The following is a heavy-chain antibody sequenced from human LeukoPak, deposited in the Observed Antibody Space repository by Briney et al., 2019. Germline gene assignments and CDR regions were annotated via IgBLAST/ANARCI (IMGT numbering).Heavy chain of an antibody. CDR1: GASISSGSYY. D-gene: IGHD3-22*01. J-gene: IGHJ4*02. CDR3: AREGLVVISPVRLY. CDR2: IYYSGST. V-gene: IGHV4-39*07. Sequence: PSETLSLTCTVSGASISSGSYYWGWIRQPPGKGLEWIGSIYYSGSTYYNPSLKSRVTISVDTSKNQFSLKLSSVTAADTAVYYCAREGLVVISPVRLYWGQGTLVTVSS.